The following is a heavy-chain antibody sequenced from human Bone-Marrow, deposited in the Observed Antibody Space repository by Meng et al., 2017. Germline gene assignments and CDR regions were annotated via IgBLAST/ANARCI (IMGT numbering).Heavy chain of an antibody. J-gene: IGHJ4*02. Sequence: PLAYGPEVGRPLAYASLTGSVPGGPISCIVGWSWGLPPPGKGLEWIGEIYHGGDTNYNPSLKRRVTIALDKSKTQCSLKLSSVTAADTAVYYCASWIYSCGWQRGQRALVTVSS. D-gene: IGHD6-19*01. CDR1: GGPISCIVG. CDR2: IYHGGDT. CDR3: ASWIYSCGWQ. V-gene: IGHV4-4*02.